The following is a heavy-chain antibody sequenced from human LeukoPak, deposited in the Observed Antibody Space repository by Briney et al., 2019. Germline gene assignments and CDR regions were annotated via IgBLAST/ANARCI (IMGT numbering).Heavy chain of an antibody. J-gene: IGHJ6*03. Sequence: PSETLSLTCTVSGGPIYSYYWSWIRQTAGKGLEWIGRLYPGVSTNYNPSLKSRVTMSVDTSKNQFALKLSAVTAADTAVYYCARLKFCDNTGYSPGHYMDVWGKGTTVTVSS. CDR3: ARLKFCDNTGYSPGHYMDV. CDR1: GGPIYSYY. CDR2: LYPGVST. V-gene: IGHV4-4*07. D-gene: IGHD3-22*01.